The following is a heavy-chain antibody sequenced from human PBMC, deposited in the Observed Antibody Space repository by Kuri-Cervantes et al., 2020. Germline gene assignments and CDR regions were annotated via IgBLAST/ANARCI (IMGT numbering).Heavy chain of an antibody. CDR2: IDQDGTEK. V-gene: IGHV3-7*01. J-gene: IGHJ4*02. CDR3: ARLRGGYDFDY. Sequence: GESLKISCAASGFTFSAYWMSWVRQAPGKGLEWVANIDQDGTEKDYVDSVKGRFTISRDNAKNSLFLQMHSLRVEDTAIYYCARLRGGYDFDYWGQGTLVTVSS. D-gene: IGHD3-22*01. CDR1: GFTFSAYW.